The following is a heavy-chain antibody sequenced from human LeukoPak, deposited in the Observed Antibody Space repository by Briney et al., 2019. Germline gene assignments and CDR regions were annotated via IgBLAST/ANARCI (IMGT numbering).Heavy chain of an antibody. CDR1: GGTFSSYA. CDR2: IIPILGIA. J-gene: IGHJ4*02. CDR3: ARGELSYYDSSGIFDY. V-gene: IGHV1-69*04. Sequence: SVKVSCKASGGTFSSYAISWVRQAPGQGLEWMGRIIPILGIANYAQKFQGRVTITADKSTSTAYMELSSLRSEDTAVYYCARGELSYYDSSGIFDYWGQGTLVTVSS. D-gene: IGHD3-22*01.